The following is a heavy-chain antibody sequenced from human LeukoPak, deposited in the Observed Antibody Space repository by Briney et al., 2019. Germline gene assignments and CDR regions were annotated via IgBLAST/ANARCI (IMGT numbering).Heavy chain of an antibody. J-gene: IGHJ4*02. CDR3: ARDPVGSGSYYDDDY. CDR2: INPNSGGT. D-gene: IGHD1-26*01. CDR1: GYTFTGYY. Sequence: ASVKVSCKASGYTFTGYYMHWVRQAPGQGLEWMGWINPNSGGTNYAQKFQGRVTMTRDTSISTAYMELSRLRSDDTAVYYCARDPVGSGSYYDDDYWGQGTLVTVSS. V-gene: IGHV1-2*02.